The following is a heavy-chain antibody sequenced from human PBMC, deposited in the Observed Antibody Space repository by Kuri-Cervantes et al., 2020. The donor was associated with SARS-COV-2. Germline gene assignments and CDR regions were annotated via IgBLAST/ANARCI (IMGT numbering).Heavy chain of an antibody. Sequence: SETLSLTCAVYGGSFSGYYWSWIRQPPGKRLEWIGESNHSGSTNYNPSLMSRVTISVDTSKNQFSLKLSSVTAADTAVYYRARGPPSSIAARRVSFDYWGQGTLVTVSS. D-gene: IGHD6-6*01. CDR3: ARGPPSSIAARRVSFDY. V-gene: IGHV4-34*01. CDR1: GGSFSGYY. CDR2: SNHSGST. J-gene: IGHJ4*02.